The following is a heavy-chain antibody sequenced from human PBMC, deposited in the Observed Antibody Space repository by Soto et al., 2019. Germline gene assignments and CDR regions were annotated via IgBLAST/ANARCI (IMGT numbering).Heavy chain of an antibody. V-gene: IGHV1-2*04. CDR1: GYTFTGYY. J-gene: IGHJ4*02. Sequence: GASVKVSCKASGYTFTGYYMHWVRQAPGQGLEWMGWINPNSGGTNYAQKFQGWVTMTRDTSISTAYMELSRLRSDDTAVYYCARVLPSNGIAYDYWGQGTLVTVSS. CDR3: ARVLPSNGIAYDY. CDR2: INPNSGGT. D-gene: IGHD2-15*01.